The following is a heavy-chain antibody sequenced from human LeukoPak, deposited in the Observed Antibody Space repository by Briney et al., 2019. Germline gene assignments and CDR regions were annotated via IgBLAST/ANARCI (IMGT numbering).Heavy chain of an antibody. CDR3: ARDPANGVVVAATPGYYYYGMDV. J-gene: IGHJ6*02. Sequence: GGSLRLSCAASGFTFSDYYMSWIRQAPGKGLGWVSYISSSGSTIYYADSVKGRFTISRDNAKNSLYLQMNSLRAEDTAVYYCARDPANGVVVAATPGYYYYGMDVWGQGTTVTVSS. D-gene: IGHD2-15*01. CDR2: ISSSGSTI. CDR1: GFTFSDYY. V-gene: IGHV3-11*01.